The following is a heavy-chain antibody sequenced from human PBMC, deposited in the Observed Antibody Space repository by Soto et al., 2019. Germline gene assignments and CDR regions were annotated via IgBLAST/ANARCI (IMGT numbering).Heavy chain of an antibody. J-gene: IGHJ1*01. CDR2: IYYSGST. Sequence: PSETLSLTCTVSGGSISSSSYYWGWIRQPPGKGLEWIGSIYYSGSTYYNPSLKSRVTISVDTSKNQFSLKLSSVTAADTAVYYCASQAVAGPKYFQHWGQGTLVTVSS. CDR1: GGSISSSSYY. D-gene: IGHD6-19*01. V-gene: IGHV4-39*01. CDR3: ASQAVAGPKYFQH.